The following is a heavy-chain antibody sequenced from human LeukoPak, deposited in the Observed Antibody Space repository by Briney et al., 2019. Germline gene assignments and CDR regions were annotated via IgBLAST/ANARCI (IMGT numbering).Heavy chain of an antibody. V-gene: IGHV3-30*18. CDR3: AKDPVDY. CDR1: GFTFSSYG. Sequence: GGSLRLSCAASGFTFSSYGMHWVRQAPGKGLEWVAVISYDGSNKYYADSVKGRFTISRDNSKNTPYLQMNSLRAEDTAVYYCAKDPVDYWGQGTLVTVSS. CDR2: ISYDGSNK. J-gene: IGHJ4*02.